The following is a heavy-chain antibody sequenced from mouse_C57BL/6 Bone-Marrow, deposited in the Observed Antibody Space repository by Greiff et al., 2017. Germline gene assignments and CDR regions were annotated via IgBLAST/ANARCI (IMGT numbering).Heavy chain of an antibody. J-gene: IGHJ4*01. V-gene: IGHV1-56*01. CDR1: GYTFTSHW. CDR2: IFPGSGST. Sequence: QVHVKQSGPELVRPGASVKISCKAPGYTFTSHWMQWVRQRPGQGLEWIGEIFPGSGSTYYNEKFKGKATLPVDTSSSTAYMQLSRLTSEASAGYFWSRFFYWYDVPYAMDYWGQGTSVTVSS. CDR3: SRFFYWYDVPYAMDY. D-gene: IGHD2-14*01.